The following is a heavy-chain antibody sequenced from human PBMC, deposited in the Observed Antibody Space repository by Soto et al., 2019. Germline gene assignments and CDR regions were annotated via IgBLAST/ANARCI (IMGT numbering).Heavy chain of an antibody. V-gene: IGHV3-23*01. J-gene: IGHJ4*02. D-gene: IGHD2-2*01. CDR3: AKRPASIITFDY. CDR2: ISGNGGST. CDR1: GFTFSNYA. Sequence: EVQLLDSGGGLVQPGGSLRLSCAASGFTFSNYAMSWVRQAPGMGLECVSTISGNGGSTYYADSVKGRFTISRDNSKNMLFLQINSLRDDDSAVYYCAKRPASIITFDYWGQGTPVTVSS.